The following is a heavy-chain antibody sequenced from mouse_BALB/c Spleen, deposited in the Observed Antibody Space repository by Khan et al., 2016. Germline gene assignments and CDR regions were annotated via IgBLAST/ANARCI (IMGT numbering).Heavy chain of an antibody. CDR2: ILPGSGST. CDR3: ARTGNGYYVWFAY. Sequence: QVQLQQSGAELMKPGASVKISCKATGYTFSSYWIEWVKQRPGHGLEWIGEILPGSGSTNYNEKFKGKATFTADTSSNTAYMQLGSLTSEDSAVYYCARTGNGYYVWFAYWGQGTLVTVSA. J-gene: IGHJ3*01. CDR1: GYTFSSYW. V-gene: IGHV1-9*01. D-gene: IGHD2-3*01.